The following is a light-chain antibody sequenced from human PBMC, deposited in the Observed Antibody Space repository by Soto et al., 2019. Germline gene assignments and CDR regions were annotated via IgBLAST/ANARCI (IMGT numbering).Light chain of an antibody. V-gene: IGKV3-20*01. J-gene: IGKJ2*01. CDR2: GAS. CDR3: QQYGSSPPYT. CDR1: QSVSSSY. Sequence: EIVLTQSPGPLSLSPGERATLSCRASQSVSSSYLAWYQQKPGQATRLLIYGASSRATGNPDRFSGSGSGPDFALTISRLEPEDFAVYYGQQYGSSPPYTFGQGTKLEIK.